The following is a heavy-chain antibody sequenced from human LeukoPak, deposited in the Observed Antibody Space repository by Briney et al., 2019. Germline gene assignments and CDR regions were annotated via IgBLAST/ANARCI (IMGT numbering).Heavy chain of an antibody. CDR1: GYTFTGYS. CDR3: ARATLGLCSATSCPSGMDV. J-gene: IGHJ6*04. D-gene: IGHD2-2*01. Sequence: ASVKVSCKASGYTFTGYSMHWVRQAPGQGLEWMGWVNPYSGDTHYAQKFQGRVTMTRDPSISTAYMEVSRLRSDDTAVYYCARATLGLCSATSCPSGMDVWGKGTTVTVSS. V-gene: IGHV1-2*02. CDR2: VNPYSGDT.